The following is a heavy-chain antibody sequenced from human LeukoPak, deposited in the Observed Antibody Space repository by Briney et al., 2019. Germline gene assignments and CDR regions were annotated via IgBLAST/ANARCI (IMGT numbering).Heavy chain of an antibody. CDR3: ARGNAMVNYFDY. D-gene: IGHD5-18*01. CDR1: GGSFSGYY. V-gene: IGHV4-34*01. Sequence: SETLSLTCAVYGGSFSGYYWSWNRQPPGKGLEWIGEINHSGSTNYNPSLKSRVTISVDTSKNQFSLKLSSVTAADTAVYYCARGNAMVNYFDYWGQGTLVTVSS. CDR2: INHSGST. J-gene: IGHJ4*02.